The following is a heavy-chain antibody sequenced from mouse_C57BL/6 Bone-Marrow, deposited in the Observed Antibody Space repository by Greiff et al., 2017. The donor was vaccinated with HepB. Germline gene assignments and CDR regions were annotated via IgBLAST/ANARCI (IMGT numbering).Heavy chain of an antibody. CDR3: ARLGYDYDRGFAY. D-gene: IGHD2-4*01. CDR1: GYTFTSYW. Sequence: QVQLQQPGAELVMPGASVKLSCKASGYTFTSYWMHWVKQRPGQGLEWIGEIDPSDSYTKYNQKFKGKSTLTVDKSSSTAYMQLSSLTSEDSAVYYCARLGYDYDRGFAYWGQGTLVTVSA. J-gene: IGHJ3*01. V-gene: IGHV1-69*01. CDR2: IDPSDSYT.